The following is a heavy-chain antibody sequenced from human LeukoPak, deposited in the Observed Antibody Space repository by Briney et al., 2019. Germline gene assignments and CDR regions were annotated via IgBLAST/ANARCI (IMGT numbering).Heavy chain of an antibody. Sequence: GGSLRLSCAASGLTFSSYGMHWVRQDPGKGLEWVAFVRFDGSNKYYADSVKGRFTISRDNSKNTLYLQMNSLRSEDTAVYYCDSLHSNSSGGDWFDPWGQGTLVTVSS. D-gene: IGHD6-6*01. CDR3: DSLHSNSSGGDWFDP. CDR1: GLTFSSYG. V-gene: IGHV3-30*02. CDR2: VRFDGSNK. J-gene: IGHJ5*02.